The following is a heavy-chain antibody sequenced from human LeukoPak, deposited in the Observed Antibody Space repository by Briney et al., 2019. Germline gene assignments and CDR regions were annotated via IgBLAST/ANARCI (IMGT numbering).Heavy chain of an antibody. J-gene: IGHJ6*02. D-gene: IGHD6-19*01. V-gene: IGHV1-46*01. CDR3: AREGLRRHSSGWYYYYYGMDV. CDR1: GYTFTSYY. CDR2: INPSGGST. Sequence: GASVKVSCKASGYTFTSYYMHWVRQAPGQGLEWMGIINPSGGSTSYAQKFQGRVTITRDTSASTAYMELSSLRSEDTAVYYCAREGLRRHSSGWYYYYYGMDVWGQGTTVTVSS.